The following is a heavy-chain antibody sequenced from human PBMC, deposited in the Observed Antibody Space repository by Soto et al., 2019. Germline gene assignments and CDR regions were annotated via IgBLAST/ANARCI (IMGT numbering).Heavy chain of an antibody. CDR1: GYTFTSYG. CDR2: ISAYNGNT. CDR3: ASPGTEPYCSGGSCPIPHSANAFGI. Sequence: GASVKVSCKASGYTFTSYGISWVRQAPGQGLEWMGWISAYNGNTNYAQKLQGRVTMTTDTSTSTAYMELRSLRSDDTAVYYCASPGTEPYCSGGSCPIPHSANAFGIWGQGTMVTDSS. V-gene: IGHV1-18*01. D-gene: IGHD2-15*01. J-gene: IGHJ3*02.